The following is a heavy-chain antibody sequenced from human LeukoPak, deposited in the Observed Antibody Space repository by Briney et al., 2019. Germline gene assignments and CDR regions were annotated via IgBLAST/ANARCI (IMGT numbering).Heavy chain of an antibody. J-gene: IGHJ4*02. V-gene: IGHV4-30-2*01. CDR1: GGSISSGGYS. CDR3: ARDRRDFWSGSFDY. Sequence: SETLSLTCAVSGGSISSGGYSWRWIRQPPGKGLEWIGYIYHSGSTYYNPSLKSRVTISVDRSKNQFSLKLSSVTAADTAVYCCARDRRDFWSGSFDYWGQGTLVTVSS. CDR2: IYHSGST. D-gene: IGHD3-3*01.